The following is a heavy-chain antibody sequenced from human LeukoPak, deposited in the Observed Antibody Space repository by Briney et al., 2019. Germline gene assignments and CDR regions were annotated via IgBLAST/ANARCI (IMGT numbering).Heavy chain of an antibody. V-gene: IGHV3-23*01. CDR2: ISGSGGST. CDR1: GFTFSSYG. J-gene: IGHJ4*02. D-gene: IGHD2-21*02. Sequence: GGSLRLSCAASGFTFSSYGMSWVRQSPGNGLEWVSVISGSGGSTYHADSVKGLFAVSRNNSKTTMYVQMKSLRAEDTAVYYCAKDFVVVPGNVNYFDYWGQGTPVTVSS. CDR3: AKDFVVVPGNVNYFDY.